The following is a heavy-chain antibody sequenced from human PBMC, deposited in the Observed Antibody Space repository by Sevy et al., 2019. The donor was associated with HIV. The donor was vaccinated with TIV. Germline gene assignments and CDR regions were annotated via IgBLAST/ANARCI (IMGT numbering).Heavy chain of an antibody. CDR1: GFTFSSYW. V-gene: IGHV3-74*01. Sequence: GSLRLSCAASGFTFSSYWMHWVRQAPGKGLVWVSRINSDGSSTSYADSVKGRFTISRDNAKNTLYLQMNSLRAEDTAVYYCAREAPGIAAAGTGDYWGQGTLVTVSS. CDR2: INSDGSST. D-gene: IGHD6-13*01. J-gene: IGHJ4*02. CDR3: AREAPGIAAAGTGDY.